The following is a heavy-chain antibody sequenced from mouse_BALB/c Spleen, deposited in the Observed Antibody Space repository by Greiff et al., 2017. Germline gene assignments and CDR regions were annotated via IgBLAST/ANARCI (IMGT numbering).Heavy chain of an antibody. CDR3: ARGQGSSGSWFAY. V-gene: IGHV2-9-2*01. J-gene: IGHJ3*01. Sequence: QVQLKESGPGLVAPSQTLSITCTASGFSLTSYDISWIRQPPGKGLEWLGVIWTGGGTNYNSAFMSSLSISKDNSKSQVFLKMNSLQTDDTAVYYCARGQGSSGSWFAYWGQGTLVTVSA. D-gene: IGHD3-1*01. CDR1: GFSLTSYD. CDR2: IWTGGGT.